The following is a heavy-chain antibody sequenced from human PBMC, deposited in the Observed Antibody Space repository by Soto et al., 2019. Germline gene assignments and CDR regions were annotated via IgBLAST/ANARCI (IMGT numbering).Heavy chain of an antibody. CDR3: ARRFYGDWYFDL. V-gene: IGHV4-39*01. Sequence: QLLESGPGLVKPSETLSLTCTVSGGSISSSSYYWGWIRQPPGKGLEWIGSIYYSGSTYYNPSLKSRVTISVDTSKNQCSLKLSSVTAADTAVYYCARRFYGDWYFDLWGRGTLVTVSS. J-gene: IGHJ2*01. CDR1: GGSISSSSYY. D-gene: IGHD4-17*01. CDR2: IYYSGST.